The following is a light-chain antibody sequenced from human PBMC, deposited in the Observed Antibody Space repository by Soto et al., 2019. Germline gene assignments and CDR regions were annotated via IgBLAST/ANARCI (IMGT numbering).Light chain of an antibody. CDR3: QQYDISPWT. Sequence: EIVWTQSPATLSLSPGERATLSCRSSQGVSSNLLAWYQHKAGQAPRLLIYDSSSRATGIPDRLSGSGSGTEFTLSIIRLEPEDFAVYYCQQYDISPWTFGQGTKVDIK. CDR1: QGVSSNL. V-gene: IGKV3-20*01. CDR2: DSS. J-gene: IGKJ1*01.